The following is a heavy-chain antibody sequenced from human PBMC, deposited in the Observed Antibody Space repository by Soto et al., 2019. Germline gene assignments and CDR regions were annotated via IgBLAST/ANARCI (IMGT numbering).Heavy chain of an antibody. Sequence: QVQLVQSGAEVKKPGSSVKVSCKASGGTFSSYAISWVRQAPGQGLEWMGGIIPIFGTANYAQKFQGRVTITADESTSTAYMELSSLRSEDTAVYYCARERKSYSSGWYGGGWFDPWGQGTLVTVSS. CDR2: IIPIFGTA. V-gene: IGHV1-69*12. D-gene: IGHD6-19*01. J-gene: IGHJ5*02. CDR1: GGTFSSYA. CDR3: ARERKSYSSGWYGGGWFDP.